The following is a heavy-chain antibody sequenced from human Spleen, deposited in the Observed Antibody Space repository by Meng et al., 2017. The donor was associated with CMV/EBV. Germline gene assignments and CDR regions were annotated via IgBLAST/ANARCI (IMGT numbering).Heavy chain of an antibody. J-gene: IGHJ4*02. CDR1: GYTFTSYG. D-gene: IGHD5-18*01. CDR3: AKDRAYSYGPSGY. V-gene: IGHV1-69*05. Sequence: SVKVSCKASGYTFTSYGISWVRQAPGQGLEWMGGIIPIFKTPDYAQKFQGRVTISTDESTGTAYMELRSLRSEDTAVYYCAKDRAYSYGPSGYWGQGTLVTVSS. CDR2: IIPIFKTP.